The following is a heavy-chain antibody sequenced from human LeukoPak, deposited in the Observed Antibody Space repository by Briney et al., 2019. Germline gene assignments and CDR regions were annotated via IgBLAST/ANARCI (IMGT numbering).Heavy chain of an antibody. J-gene: IGHJ4*02. V-gene: IGHV3-7*01. CDR3: ARVLLWFGDPYTFDY. Sequence: GGSLRLSCAASGFTFSSYWMSWVRQAPGKGLEWVANIKQDGSEKYYVDSVKGRFTISRDNAKNSLYLQMNSLRAEDTAVYYCARVLLWFGDPYTFDYWGQGTLVTVSS. CDR2: IKQDGSEK. CDR1: GFTFSSYW. D-gene: IGHD3-10*01.